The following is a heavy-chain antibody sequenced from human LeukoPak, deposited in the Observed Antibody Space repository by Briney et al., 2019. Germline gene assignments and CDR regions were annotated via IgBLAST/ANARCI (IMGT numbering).Heavy chain of an antibody. CDR2: IYYSGST. V-gene: IGHV4-31*03. D-gene: IGHD5-18*01. J-gene: IGHJ4*02. CDR1: GGSISSGGYY. CDR3: ARARMDTAVVTYFDY. Sequence: SETLSLTCTVSGGSISSGGYYWSWIRQHPGKGLEWIGYIYYSGSTYYNPSLKSRVTISVDTSKNQFSLKLSSVTAADTAVYYCARARMDTAVVTYFDYWGQGTLVTVSS.